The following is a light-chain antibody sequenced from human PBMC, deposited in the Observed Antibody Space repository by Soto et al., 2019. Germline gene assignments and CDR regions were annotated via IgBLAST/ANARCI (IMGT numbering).Light chain of an antibody. CDR1: SSDVGKYTF. CDR2: EVN. CDR3: CLYGGSNNYVV. V-gene: IGLV2-23*02. Sequence: QSALTQPASVSGAPGQSITISCTGTSSDVGKYTFVSWYGQHPGKAPKLIIFEVNKRPSGVSNRFSGAKSGNTASLTISGLQAEDEANYYCCLYGGSNNYVVFGGGTKVNVI. J-gene: IGLJ2*01.